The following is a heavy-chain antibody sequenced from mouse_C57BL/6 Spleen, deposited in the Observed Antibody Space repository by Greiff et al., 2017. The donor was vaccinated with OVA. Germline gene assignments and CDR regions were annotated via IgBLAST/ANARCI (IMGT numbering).Heavy chain of an antibody. CDR1: GYTFTSYG. J-gene: IGHJ1*03. D-gene: IGHD1-1*01. CDR3: ARSDYGSSRRYFDV. V-gene: IGHV1-81*01. CDR2: IYPRSGNT. Sequence: VQRVESGAELARPGASVKLSCKASGYTFTSYGISWVKQRTGQGLEWIGEIYPRSGNTYYNEKFKGKATLTADKSSSTAYMELRSLTSEDSAVYFCARSDYGSSRRYFDVWGTGTTVTVSS.